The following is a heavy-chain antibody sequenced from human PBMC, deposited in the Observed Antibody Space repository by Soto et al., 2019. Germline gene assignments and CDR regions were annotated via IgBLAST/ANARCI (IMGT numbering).Heavy chain of an antibody. CDR3: ARARPPYYDFWSGSPRFDP. CDR1: GYAFTGYY. Sequence: ASVEVSCKASGYAFTGYYIHWVRQAPGQGLEWMGWINPNSGGTNYAQKFQGWVTMTRDTSISTAYMELSRLRSDDTAVYYCARARPPYYDFWSGSPRFDPWGQGTLVT. V-gene: IGHV1-2*04. D-gene: IGHD3-3*01. CDR2: INPNSGGT. J-gene: IGHJ5*02.